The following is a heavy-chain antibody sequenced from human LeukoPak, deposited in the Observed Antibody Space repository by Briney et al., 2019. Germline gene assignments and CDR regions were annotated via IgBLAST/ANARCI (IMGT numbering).Heavy chain of an antibody. V-gene: IGHV4-34*01. CDR1: GGSFSDYF. J-gene: IGHJ4*02. Sequence: NPSETLSLTCAVYGGSFSDYFWSWIRLPPGKGLEWIGEINQKRGSLNYNPSLKSRVTISVDTSKNQFSLKLRSVTAADTAVYYCARVRSVDDTSGTALDSWGQGTLVTVSS. CDR3: ARVRSVDDTSGTALDS. D-gene: IGHD3-22*01. CDR2: INQKRGSL.